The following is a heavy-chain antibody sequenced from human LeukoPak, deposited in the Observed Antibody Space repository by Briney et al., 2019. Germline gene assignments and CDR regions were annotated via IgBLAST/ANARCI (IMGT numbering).Heavy chain of an antibody. CDR2: ISYDGSNK. D-gene: IGHD1-26*01. V-gene: IGHV3-30*04. CDR1: GFIFSSYA. CDR3: ARTQVVGATVYFDY. J-gene: IGHJ4*02. Sequence: GGSLRLSCAASGFIFSSYAMHWVRQAPGKGLEWVAVISYDGSNKYYADSVKGRFTISRDNSKNTLYLQMNSLRAEDTAVYYCARTQVVGATVYFDYWGQGTLVTVSS.